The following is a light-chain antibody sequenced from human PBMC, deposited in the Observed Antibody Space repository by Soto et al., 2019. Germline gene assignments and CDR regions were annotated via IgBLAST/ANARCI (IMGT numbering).Light chain of an antibody. CDR2: GES. V-gene: IGKV3-15*01. CDR3: QKYNKWPQT. Sequence: EIVLTQSPATLSLSPGESATLSCRASQSVSSYLAWYQQKTGQAPRLLIYGESTRATGIPDRFSGSGSGTELTLTISRLQSEDFAVYFCQKYNKWPQTCGQGTKVDI. CDR1: QSVSSY. J-gene: IGKJ1*01.